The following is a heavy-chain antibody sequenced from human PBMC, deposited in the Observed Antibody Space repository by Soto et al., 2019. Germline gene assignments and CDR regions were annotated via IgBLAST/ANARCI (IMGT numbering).Heavy chain of an antibody. CDR3: ARFYSSHWFDP. CDR1: GGSISSYY. J-gene: IGHJ5*02. Sequence: PSETLSLTCTVSGGSISSYYWSWIRQPPGKGLEWIGYIYYSGSTNYNPSLKSRVTISVDTSKNQFSLKLSSVTAADTAVYYCARFYSSHWFDPWGQGTLVTVSS. CDR2: IYYSGST. V-gene: IGHV4-59*01. D-gene: IGHD6-13*01.